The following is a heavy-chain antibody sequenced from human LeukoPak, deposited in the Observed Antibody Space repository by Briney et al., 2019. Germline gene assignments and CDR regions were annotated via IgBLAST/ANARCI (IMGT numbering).Heavy chain of an antibody. V-gene: IGHV3-21*01. Sequence: GGSLRLSCAASGFNVSTNYMSWVRQAPGKGLEWVSSISSSSSYIYYADSVKGRFTISRDNAKNSLYLQMNSLRAEDTAVYYCARDFLPVVVTATPSPSVDPWGQGTLVTVSS. CDR3: ARDFLPVVVTATPSPSVDP. J-gene: IGHJ5*02. CDR1: GFNVSTNY. D-gene: IGHD2-21*02. CDR2: ISSSSSYI.